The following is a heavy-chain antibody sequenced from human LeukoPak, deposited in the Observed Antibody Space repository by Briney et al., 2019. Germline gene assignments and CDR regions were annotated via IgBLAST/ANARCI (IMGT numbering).Heavy chain of an antibody. J-gene: IGHJ6*04. CDR1: GFTFSSFW. CDR3: AKGRGMDV. V-gene: IGHV3-7*03. Sequence: GGSLRLSCAASGFTFSSFWMSWVRQAPGKGREGVANIKQDGSEKYYVDSVKGPFTISRDNAKNSLYLQMNSLRAEDTAVYYCAKGRGMDVWGKGTTVTVSS. CDR2: IKQDGSEK.